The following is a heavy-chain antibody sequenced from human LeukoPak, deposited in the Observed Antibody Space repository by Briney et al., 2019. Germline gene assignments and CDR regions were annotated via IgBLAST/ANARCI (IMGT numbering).Heavy chain of an antibody. J-gene: IGHJ4*02. Sequence: SEALSLTCGVFGVSINDYYWSWIRQPPGKGLEWMGYIYYSGSTYYNPFLESRVTISVDTSKKHFSLKLSSLTAGDTAVYYCARESVTRGNFDYWGQGTLVTVSS. D-gene: IGHD3-16*01. V-gene: IGHV4-59*01. CDR2: IYYSGST. CDR3: ARESVTRGNFDY. CDR1: GVSINDYY.